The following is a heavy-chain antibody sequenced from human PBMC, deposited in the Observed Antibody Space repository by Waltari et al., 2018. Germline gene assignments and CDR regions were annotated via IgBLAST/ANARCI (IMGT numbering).Heavy chain of an antibody. V-gene: IGHV3-7*04. CDR2: IKQDGREK. J-gene: IGHJ4*02. D-gene: IGHD6-25*01. CDR3: ARGPRGYGRNRADY. Sequence: EVQLVESGGGLVQPGGSLRLSCAASGFTFSSYWMSWVPPPPGKGLEWVANIKQDGREKYYVDCVKGRFTISRDNAKNSLYLQMNSLRAEDTAVYYCARGPRGYGRNRADYWGQGTLVTVSS. CDR1: GFTFSSYW.